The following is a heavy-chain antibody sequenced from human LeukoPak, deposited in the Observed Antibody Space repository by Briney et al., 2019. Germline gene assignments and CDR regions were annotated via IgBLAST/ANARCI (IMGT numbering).Heavy chain of an antibody. CDR3: ARVGASYGALDY. J-gene: IGHJ4*02. CDR2: ISSSGSTI. V-gene: IGHV3-48*03. D-gene: IGHD1-26*01. CDR1: GVTFSTFE. Sequence: PGGSLRLSCAASGVTFSTFEVNWVRQAPGKGLEWVSFISSSGSTIFYADSVKGRFTISRDSARNSLYLQMNSLRSEDTAIYYCARVGASYGALDYWGQGALVTVSS.